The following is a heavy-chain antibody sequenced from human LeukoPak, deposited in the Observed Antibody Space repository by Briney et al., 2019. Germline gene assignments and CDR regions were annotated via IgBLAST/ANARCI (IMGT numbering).Heavy chain of an antibody. CDR2: IYYSGST. J-gene: IGHJ4*02. CDR1: GGSISSGDYC. CDR3: AREGYDFWSGYYEDY. Sequence: PSETLSLTCTVSGGSISSGDYCWSWIRQPPGKGLEWIGYIYYSGSTYYNPSLKSRVTISVDTSKNQFSLKLSSVTAADTAVYYCAREGYDFWSGYYEDYWGQGTLVTVSS. D-gene: IGHD3-3*01. V-gene: IGHV4-30-4*01.